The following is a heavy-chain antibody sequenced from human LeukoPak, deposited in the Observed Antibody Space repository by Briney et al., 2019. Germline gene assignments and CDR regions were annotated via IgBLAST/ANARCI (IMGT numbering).Heavy chain of an antibody. CDR1: GYAFINYA. CDR2: IIPIFGTA. D-gene: IGHD3-10*01. V-gene: IGHV1-69*05. Sequence: ASVKVSCKASGYAFINYAITWVRQAPGQGLEWMGRIIPIFGTANYAQKFQGRVTITTDESTSTAYMELSSLRSEDTAVYYCARGSLWFGESPHFDYWGQGTLVTVSS. J-gene: IGHJ4*02. CDR3: ARGSLWFGESPHFDY.